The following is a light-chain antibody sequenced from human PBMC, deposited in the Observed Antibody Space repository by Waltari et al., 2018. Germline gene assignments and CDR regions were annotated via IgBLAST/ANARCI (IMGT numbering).Light chain of an antibody. V-gene: IGLV2-8*01. J-gene: IGLJ1*01. Sequence: QSALTQPPSASGSPGQSVTISCTGTGSDVGGYNFVSWYQQYPGKAPKLLIYEVTARPSGVPDRFSGSKSDNTASLTVSDLQAEDEADYYCCSYAGTNNFTPYVFGSGTKVTVL. CDR3: CSYAGTNNFTPYV. CDR1: GSDVGGYNF. CDR2: EVT.